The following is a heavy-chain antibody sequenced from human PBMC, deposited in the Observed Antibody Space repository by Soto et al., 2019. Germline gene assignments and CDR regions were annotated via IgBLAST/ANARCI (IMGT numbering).Heavy chain of an antibody. V-gene: IGHV4-30-2*01. D-gene: IGHD6-19*01. J-gene: IGHJ3*01. CDR2: IFHSGSS. CDR3: ARAPYASGWYGEAAFDV. CDR1: GASISSGGYS. Sequence: SETLSLTCAVSGASISSGGYSWTWIRQRPGKGLEFIGYIFHSGSSFYSPSLHSRVTMSLDRTQNLFSLRLNSVTAADTAVYFCARAPYASGWYGEAAFDVWGQGTMVTV.